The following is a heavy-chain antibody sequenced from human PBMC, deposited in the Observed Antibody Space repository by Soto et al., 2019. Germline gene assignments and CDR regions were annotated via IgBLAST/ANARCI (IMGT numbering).Heavy chain of an antibody. CDR2: IIPVFDTV. Sequence: SVKVSCKDTGGLFSSYAVSWVRQAPGQGLEWMGGIIPVFDTVYYAQKFQGRVTITADESTNTAYMELSSLRSEDTAMYYCARGGSGYVWFNEFWGQGTLVTVSS. V-gene: IGHV1-69*13. CDR1: GGLFSSYA. CDR3: ARGGSGYVWFNEF. J-gene: IGHJ4*02. D-gene: IGHD3-22*01.